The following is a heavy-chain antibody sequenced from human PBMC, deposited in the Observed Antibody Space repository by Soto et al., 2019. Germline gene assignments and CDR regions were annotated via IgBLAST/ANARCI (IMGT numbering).Heavy chain of an antibody. CDR3: GRGEAMAGNYYYYGMDV. CDR2: ISSYNGNT. J-gene: IGHJ6*02. Sequence: ASVKVSCKASGYTFITYGISWVRQAPGQGLEWMGWISSYNGNTNYAQKLQGRVTMTTDTSTTTAYMELRSLRSDDTAVYYCGRGEAMAGNYYYYGMDVWGQGTTVTVSS. V-gene: IGHV1-18*01. D-gene: IGHD5-18*01. CDR1: GYTFITYG.